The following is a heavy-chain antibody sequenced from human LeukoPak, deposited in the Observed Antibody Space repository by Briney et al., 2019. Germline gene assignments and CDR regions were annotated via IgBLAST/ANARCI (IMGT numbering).Heavy chain of an antibody. CDR3: ASYYYDSSGYLPDDAFDI. J-gene: IGHJ3*02. CDR1: GSTFSTYS. CDR2: ISGSGRYM. V-gene: IGHV3-21*01. D-gene: IGHD3-22*01. Sequence: PGGSLRLSCATSGSTFSTYSMNWVRQAPGKGLEWVSSISGSGRYMYYADSAKGRFTISRDNTKNSLFLRMNSLRAEDTAVYYCASYYYDSSGYLPDDAFDIWGQGTMVTVSS.